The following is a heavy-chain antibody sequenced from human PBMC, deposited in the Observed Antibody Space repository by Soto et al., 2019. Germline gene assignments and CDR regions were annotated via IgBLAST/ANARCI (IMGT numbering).Heavy chain of an antibody. Sequence: QVQLVESGGGVVQPGRSLRLSCVASGFTFSSHGMHWVRQAPGKGLEWVTVISFDGSNTHYADSVKGRFTISRDNSKNTLYLQMNSLRAEDTAVYYCANGDSSGYEYFRNWGQGTLVTVSS. V-gene: IGHV3-30*18. J-gene: IGHJ1*01. CDR3: ANGDSSGYEYFRN. CDR1: GFTFSSHG. D-gene: IGHD3-22*01. CDR2: ISFDGSNT.